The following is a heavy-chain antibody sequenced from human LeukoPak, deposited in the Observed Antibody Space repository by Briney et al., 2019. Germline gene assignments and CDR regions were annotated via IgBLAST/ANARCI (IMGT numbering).Heavy chain of an antibody. CDR2: IKQDGSEK. V-gene: IGHV3-7*01. J-gene: IGHJ2*01. CDR1: GFTFSSYW. CDR3: ARDKIVGATHFDL. D-gene: IGHD1-26*01. Sequence: GGSLRLSCAASGFTFSSYWMSWVRQAPGKGLEWVANIKQDGSEKYYVDSVKGRFTISRDNAKNSLYLQLNSLRAEDTAVYFCARDKIVGATHFDLWGRGTLVTVSS.